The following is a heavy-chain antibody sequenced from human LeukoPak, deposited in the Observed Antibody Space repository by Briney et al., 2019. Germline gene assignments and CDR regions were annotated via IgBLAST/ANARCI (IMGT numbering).Heavy chain of an antibody. V-gene: IGHV4-34*01. D-gene: IGHD6-13*01. CDR3: ARESGYSSSWYGGYFQH. Sequence: PSETLSLTCAVYGGSFSGYYWSWIRQPPGKGLEWIGEINHSGSTNYNPSLKSRVTISVGTSKNQFSLKLSSVTAADTAVYYCARESGYSSSWYGGYFQHWGQGTLVTVSS. J-gene: IGHJ1*01. CDR2: INHSGST. CDR1: GGSFSGYY.